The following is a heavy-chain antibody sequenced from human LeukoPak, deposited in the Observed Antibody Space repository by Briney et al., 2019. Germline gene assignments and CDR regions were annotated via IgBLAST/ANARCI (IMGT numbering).Heavy chain of an antibody. D-gene: IGHD3-22*01. Sequence: SETLSLTCTVSGGSISSYYWSWIRQPPGKGLEWIGYIYYSGSTNYNPSLKSRVTISVDTSKNQFSLKLSSVTAADTAVYYCARAGYYYDSSGYPSPIDYWGQGTLVTVSS. J-gene: IGHJ4*02. CDR2: IYYSGST. V-gene: IGHV4-59*01. CDR3: ARAGYYYDSSGYPSPIDY. CDR1: GGSISSYY.